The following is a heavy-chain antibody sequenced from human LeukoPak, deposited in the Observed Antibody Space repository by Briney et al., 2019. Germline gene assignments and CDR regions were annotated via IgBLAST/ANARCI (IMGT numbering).Heavy chain of an antibody. CDR1: GFTFSGYS. CDR2: VRSSSGNI. Sequence: PGGSLRLSCAASGFTFSGYSMNWVRQAPGKGLEWVSSVRSSSGNIDYADSVKGRFTISRDNSKNTLYLQMDSLRAEDTAVYYCAKDVRRYYDSSGPLDYWGQGTLVTVSS. J-gene: IGHJ4*02. CDR3: AKDVRRYYDSSGPLDY. D-gene: IGHD3-22*01. V-gene: IGHV3-21*01.